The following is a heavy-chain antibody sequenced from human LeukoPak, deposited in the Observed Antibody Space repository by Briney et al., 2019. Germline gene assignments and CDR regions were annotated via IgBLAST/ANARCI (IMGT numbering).Heavy chain of an antibody. V-gene: IGHV3-33*06. J-gene: IGHJ5*02. Sequence: TGTSLRLSCAASGFTFSNFGMHWVRQAPAKGLEWVAATWYDGSNKYYADYVKGRFTISRDNSKNTLYLQMNSLRAEDTAVYYCAKGTYYDFWSGSGNWFDPWGQGTLVTVSS. CDR1: GFTFSNFG. CDR2: TWYDGSNK. CDR3: AKGTYYDFWSGSGNWFDP. D-gene: IGHD3-3*01.